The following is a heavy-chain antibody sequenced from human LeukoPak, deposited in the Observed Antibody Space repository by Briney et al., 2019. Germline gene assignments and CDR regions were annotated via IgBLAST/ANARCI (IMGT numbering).Heavy chain of an antibody. CDR1: GGFISSYY. J-gene: IGHJ4*02. D-gene: IGHD6-13*01. CDR3: ASIAAAGPFDY. CDR2: IYYSGST. V-gene: IGHV4-59*08. Sequence: SETLSLTCTVSGGFISSYYWSCIRQPPGKGLEWIGYIYYSGSTNYNPSLKSRVTISVDTSKNQFSLKLSSVTAVDTAVYYCASIAAAGPFDYWGQGTLVTVSS.